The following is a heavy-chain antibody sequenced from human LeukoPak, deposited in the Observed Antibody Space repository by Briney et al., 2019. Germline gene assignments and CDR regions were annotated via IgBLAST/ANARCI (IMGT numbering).Heavy chain of an antibody. CDR3: ARDRGDITPATVFDY. CDR1: GGSIGSYY. V-gene: IGHV4-59*01. Sequence: PETLSLTCTVTGGSIGSYYWSWIRRPPGKGLEWIGYVYYSGSTNYNPSLKSRVTISVDTSKNQLSLKLTSVTAADTAVYYCARDRGDITPATVFDYWGQGTLVTVSS. D-gene: IGHD2-15*01. J-gene: IGHJ4*02. CDR2: VYYSGST.